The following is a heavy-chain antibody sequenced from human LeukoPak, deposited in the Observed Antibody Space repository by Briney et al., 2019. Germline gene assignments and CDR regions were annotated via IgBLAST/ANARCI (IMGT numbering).Heavy chain of an antibody. J-gene: IGHJ6*03. D-gene: IGHD6-13*01. CDR1: GFTFSSYW. Sequence: GGPLRLSCAASGFTFSSYWMHWVRQAPGKGLVWVSRINSDGSSTSYADSVKGRFTISRDNAKNTLYLQMNSLRAEDTAVYYCARDRSWYYYYYYYMDVWGKGTTVTVSS. V-gene: IGHV3-74*01. CDR2: INSDGSST. CDR3: ARDRSWYYYYYYYMDV.